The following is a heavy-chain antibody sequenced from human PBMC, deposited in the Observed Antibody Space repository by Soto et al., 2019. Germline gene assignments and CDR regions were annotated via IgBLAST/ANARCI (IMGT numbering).Heavy chain of an antibody. CDR3: AMVDLYVPPTPQDV. CDR2: ISPYTGNT. V-gene: IGHV1-18*01. CDR1: GYIFVNYG. D-gene: IGHD3-16*01. Sequence: QVQLEQSGDEVKKPGASVKVSCKASGYIFVNYGIAWVRQAPGQGLEWLGWISPYTGNTYYATKVQGRLTLTTDTXSSTAFMDLGSLTSADTAVYYWAMVDLYVPPTPQDVWGQGTTVTVSS. J-gene: IGHJ6*02.